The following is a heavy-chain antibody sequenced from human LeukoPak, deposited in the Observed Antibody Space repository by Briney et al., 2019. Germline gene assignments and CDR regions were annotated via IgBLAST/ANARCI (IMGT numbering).Heavy chain of an antibody. J-gene: IGHJ3*02. Sequence: SQTLSLTCAISGDIVSNNIAAWTWIRQSPSRGLEWLGRTYYRSKWYNDYAVSVRGRITVNPDTSKNQSSLQLNSVTPEDTAVYYCTREDRDTFDIWGQGTVVTVSS. CDR2: TYYRSKWYN. CDR1: GDIVSNNIAA. CDR3: TREDRDTFDI. V-gene: IGHV6-1*01.